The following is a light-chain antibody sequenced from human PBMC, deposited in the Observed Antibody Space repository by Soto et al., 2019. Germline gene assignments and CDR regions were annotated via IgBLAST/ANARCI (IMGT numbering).Light chain of an antibody. V-gene: IGKV3-20*01. CDR2: EAS. CDR1: QSVPGSS. Sequence: TVLTQSPGTLSLSPGQRATLSCRASQSVPGSSLAWYQHKPGQSPRVLIYEASTRATGIPDRFSGSGSGTEFILTINSLEPEDFAVYYCQHYGTSPPTFGPGTKVEVK. CDR3: QHYGTSPPT. J-gene: IGKJ1*01.